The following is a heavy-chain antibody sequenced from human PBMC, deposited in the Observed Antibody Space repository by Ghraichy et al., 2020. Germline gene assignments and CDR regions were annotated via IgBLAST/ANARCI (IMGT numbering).Heavy chain of an antibody. CDR1: GGSFSGYY. Sequence: SQTLSLTCAVYGGSFSGYYWSWIRQPPGKGLEWIGEINHSGSTNYNPSLKSRVTISVDTSKNQFSLKLSSVTAADTAVYYCAREFNWGYYYGMDVWGQGTTVTVSS. CDR3: AREFNWGYYYGMDV. CDR2: INHSGST. V-gene: IGHV4-34*01. J-gene: IGHJ6*02. D-gene: IGHD7-27*01.